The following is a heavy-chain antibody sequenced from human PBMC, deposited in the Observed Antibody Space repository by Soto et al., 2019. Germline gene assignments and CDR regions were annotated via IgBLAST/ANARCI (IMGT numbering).Heavy chain of an antibody. Sequence: QVQLVQSGAEVKKPGSSVKVSCKASGGTFSSYAFSWVRQAPGQGLEWMGGIIPIFGTANYAQKFQGRVTISADESTSTAYMELSSLRSEDTAVYYCARYYYGSSGYQSGTGGMDGWGQGTTVTVSS. CDR1: GGTFSSYA. CDR2: IIPIFGTA. V-gene: IGHV1-69*01. J-gene: IGHJ6*02. CDR3: ARYYYGSSGYQSGTGGMDG. D-gene: IGHD3-22*01.